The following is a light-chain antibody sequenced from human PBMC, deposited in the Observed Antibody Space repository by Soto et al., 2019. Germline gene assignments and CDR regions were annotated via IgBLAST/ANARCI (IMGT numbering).Light chain of an antibody. CDR3: SSYTSSSTPWV. Sequence: QSVLTQPASVSGSPGQSITISCTGTSSDVGGYNYVSWYQQHPGKAPKLMIYEVSNRPSGVSNRFSGSKSGNTASLTISGLQAEDEADCYCSSYTSSSTPWVFGGGTKLTVL. V-gene: IGLV2-14*01. CDR2: EVS. CDR1: SSDVGGYNY. J-gene: IGLJ3*02.